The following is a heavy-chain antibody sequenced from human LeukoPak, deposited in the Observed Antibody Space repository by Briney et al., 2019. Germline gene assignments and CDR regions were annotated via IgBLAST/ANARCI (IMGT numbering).Heavy chain of an antibody. D-gene: IGHD1-26*01. J-gene: IGHJ6*02. CDR1: GFTFSSYA. V-gene: IGHV3-23*01. CDR2: ISGSGGST. CDR3: AKGKRGSASRNYYGMDV. Sequence: GGSLRLSCAASGFTFSSYAMSWVRQAPGKGLAWVSAISGSGGSTCYADSVKGRFTISRDNSKNTLYLQMNSLRAEDMAVYYCAKGKRGSASRNYYGMDVWGQGTTVTVSS.